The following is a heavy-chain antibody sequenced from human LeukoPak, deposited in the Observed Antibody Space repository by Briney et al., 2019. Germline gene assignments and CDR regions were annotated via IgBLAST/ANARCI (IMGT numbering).Heavy chain of an antibody. J-gene: IGHJ4*02. CDR3: ARRPYYYGSGSYYTK. D-gene: IGHD3-10*01. CDR1: GFTFSSYG. CDR2: ISGSGGSK. V-gene: IGHV3-23*01. Sequence: GGSLRLSCAASGFTFSSYGMSWVRQAPGKGLEWVSAISGSGGSKYYADSVKGRFTISRDNAKNSLYLQMNSLRAEDTAVYYCARRPYYYGSGSYYTKWGQGTLVTVSS.